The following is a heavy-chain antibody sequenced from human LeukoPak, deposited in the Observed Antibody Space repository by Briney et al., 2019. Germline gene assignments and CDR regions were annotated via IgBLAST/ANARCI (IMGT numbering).Heavy chain of an antibody. CDR2: ISHTGRT. D-gene: IGHD7-27*01. Sequence: SETLSLTCAVSGVSFSGYYWSWIPQPPGKGPVWIGEISHTGRTAYNPSLKNRVTISLDTSKNQFSLKLNFVTAADTAVYYCTRTSPGVPLDFWGQGTLVTVTS. CDR1: GVSFSGYY. V-gene: IGHV4-34*01. CDR3: TRTSPGVPLDF. J-gene: IGHJ4*02.